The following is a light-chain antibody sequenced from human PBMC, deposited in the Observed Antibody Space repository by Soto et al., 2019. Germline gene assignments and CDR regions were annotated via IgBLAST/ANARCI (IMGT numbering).Light chain of an antibody. Sequence: DIQMTQSPSSLSSSVGDRVTITCRASQSISSYLKWYQQKPGRAAKLLIYAGSSLQSGVPSRFSGSGSGTEFTLPISSLQPEDFATYYCQQSYSTPPCTFGQGTKVEIK. CDR1: QSISSY. V-gene: IGKV1-39*01. CDR3: QQSYSTPPCT. CDR2: AGS. J-gene: IGKJ1*01.